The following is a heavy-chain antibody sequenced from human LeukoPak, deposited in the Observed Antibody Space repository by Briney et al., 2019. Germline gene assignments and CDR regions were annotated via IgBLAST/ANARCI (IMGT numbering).Heavy chain of an antibody. V-gene: IGHV4-59*01. CDR2: IYYSGST. D-gene: IGHD3-3*01. J-gene: IGHJ4*02. CDR1: GGSISSYY. CDR3: ARGAYDFWSCFQYYFDY. Sequence: KPSETLSLTCTVSGGSISSYYWSWIRQPPGKGLEWIGYIYYSGSTNYSPSLKSRVTISVDTSKNQFSLKLSSVTAADTAVYYCARGAYDFWSCFQYYFDYWGQGTLVTVSS.